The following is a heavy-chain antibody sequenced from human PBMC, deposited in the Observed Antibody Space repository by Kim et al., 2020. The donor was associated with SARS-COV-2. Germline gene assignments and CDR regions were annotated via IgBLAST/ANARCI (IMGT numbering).Heavy chain of an antibody. CDR3: ARDGEATSTRLKWLDP. J-gene: IGHJ5*02. D-gene: IGHD3-16*01. Sequence: QKFQGRLTITADKSTNTVYMRLSSLRSEDTAVYYCARDGEATSTRLKWLDPWGQGTLVTVSS. V-gene: IGHV1-69*04.